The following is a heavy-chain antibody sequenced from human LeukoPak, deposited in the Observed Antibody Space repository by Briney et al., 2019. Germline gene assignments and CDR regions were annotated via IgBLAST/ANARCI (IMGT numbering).Heavy chain of an antibody. CDR2: VKGKTDGGTT. Sequence: AGGSLRLSCAASGFTFNNAWMSWVRQAPGRGLEWVGRVKGKTDGGTTDYAAPVKGRFTISRDDSENTVYLQMNSLKTEDTAVYYCTSGAMIVAWGQGTLVTVSS. CDR1: GFTFNNAW. V-gene: IGHV3-15*01. J-gene: IGHJ5*02. CDR3: TSGAMIVA. D-gene: IGHD3-22*01.